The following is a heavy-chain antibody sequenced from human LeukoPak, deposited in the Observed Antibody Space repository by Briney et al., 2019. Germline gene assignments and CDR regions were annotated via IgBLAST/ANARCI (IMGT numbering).Heavy chain of an antibody. V-gene: IGHV4-34*01. CDR2: INHSGST. D-gene: IGHD6-19*01. Sequence: SETLSLTCAVYGGSFSGYYWSWIRQPPGKGLEWIGEINHSGSTNYNPSLKSRVTISVDTSKNQFSLKLSSVTAADTAVYYCARLGYSSSQMDWFDPWGQGTLVTVSS. J-gene: IGHJ5*02. CDR1: GGSFSGYY. CDR3: ARLGYSSSQMDWFDP.